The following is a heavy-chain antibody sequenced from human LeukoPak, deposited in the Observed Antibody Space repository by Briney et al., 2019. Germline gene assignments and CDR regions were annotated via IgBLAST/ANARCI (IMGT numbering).Heavy chain of an antibody. CDR2: INHSGST. CDR3: ARADYYDSSGYQNYTDY. CDR1: GGSFSGYY. V-gene: IGHV4-34*01. J-gene: IGHJ4*02. D-gene: IGHD3-22*01. Sequence: TSETLSLTCAVYGGSFSGYYWSWIRQPPGKGLEWIGEINHSGSTNYNPSLKSRVTISVDTSKNQFSLKLSSVTAADTAVYYCARADYYDSSGYQNYTDYWGQGTLVTVSS.